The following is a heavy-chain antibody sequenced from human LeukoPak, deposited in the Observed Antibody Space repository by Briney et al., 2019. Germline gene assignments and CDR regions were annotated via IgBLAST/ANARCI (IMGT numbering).Heavy chain of an antibody. V-gene: IGHV3-74*01. CDR3: AKDGGLWVSAHWGDS. CDR1: GFTFSVFW. J-gene: IGHJ4*02. Sequence: GGSLRLSCAASGFTFSVFWMFWVRQAPGQGLVWVSHISPDGRSTNYADSVKGRFTVSRDNSKNTLFLQMNSLRAEDTAVYYCAKDGGLWVSAHWGDSWGRGTLVTVSS. CDR2: ISPDGRST. D-gene: IGHD7-27*01.